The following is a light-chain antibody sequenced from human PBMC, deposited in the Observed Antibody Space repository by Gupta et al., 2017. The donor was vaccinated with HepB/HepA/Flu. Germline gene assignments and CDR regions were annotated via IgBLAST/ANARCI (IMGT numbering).Light chain of an antibody. Sequence: SSVLTQPPSVSVAPGTTARMTCGGNTIGSKSVHWYQQKSGHAPVLVVYDDNGRPAGIPGRFSGSNSGNTATLTISRVEAGDEADYYCHVWDSSDVVFGGGTKLTVL. CDR2: DDN. J-gene: IGLJ2*01. CDR1: TIGSKS. V-gene: IGLV3-21*03. CDR3: HVWDSSDVV.